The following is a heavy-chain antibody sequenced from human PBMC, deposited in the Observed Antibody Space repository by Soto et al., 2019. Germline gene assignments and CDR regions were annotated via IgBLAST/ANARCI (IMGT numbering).Heavy chain of an antibody. CDR2: IIPIFGTA. J-gene: IGHJ6*02. CDR3: ASHSGSSPEGRYYYGMDV. Sequence: QVQLVQSGAEVKKPGSSVKVSCKASGGTFSSYAISWVRQAPGQGLEWMGGIIPIFGTADYAQKLQGRVTITADESTSTAYMELSSLRSEDTAVYYCASHSGSSPEGRYYYGMDVWGQGTTVTVSS. V-gene: IGHV1-69*12. D-gene: IGHD1-26*01. CDR1: GGTFSSYA.